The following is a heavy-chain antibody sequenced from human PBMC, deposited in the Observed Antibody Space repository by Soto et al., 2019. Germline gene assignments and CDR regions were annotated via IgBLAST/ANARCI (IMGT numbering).Heavy chain of an antibody. CDR3: ARQGIHGAYVNYVMDV. V-gene: IGHV5-51*01. D-gene: IGHD3-16*01. CDR1: GYTFTSYW. CDR2: IYPSDSET. J-gene: IGHJ6*02. Sequence: GESLKISCKGSGYTFTSYWIGWVRQMPGKGLEWMGIIYPSDSETRYSPSFQGQVTISADKSISTAYLQWSSLKASDTAMYFCARQGIHGAYVNYVMDVWGQGTTVTVSS.